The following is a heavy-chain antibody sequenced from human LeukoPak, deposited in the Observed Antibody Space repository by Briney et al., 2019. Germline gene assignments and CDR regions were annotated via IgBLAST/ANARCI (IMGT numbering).Heavy chain of an antibody. CDR2: INHSGST. CDR1: GGSFSGYY. V-gene: IGHV4-34*01. J-gene: IGHJ6*03. D-gene: IGHD2-21*02. Sequence: PSETLSLTCAVYGGSFSGYYWSWIRQPPGKGLEWIGEINHSGSTNYNPSLKSRVTISVDTSKNQFSLKLSSVTAADTAVYYCARTGDPGGYYYYYYMDVWGKGTTVTVSS. CDR3: ARTGDPGGYYYYYYMDV.